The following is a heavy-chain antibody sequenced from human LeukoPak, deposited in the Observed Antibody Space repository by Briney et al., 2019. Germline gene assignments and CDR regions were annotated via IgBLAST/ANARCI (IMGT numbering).Heavy chain of an antibody. CDR1: GFTFSSYA. J-gene: IGHJ4*02. Sequence: GESLRLSCAASGFTFSSYAMSWVRPAPGKALEWVSMITSGGGSTYDADSVKGRFTISRDNSKNTLYLQMTSLRAEDTAVYYCTKDHPDCRGTSCLLFDSWGQGTLVTVSS. CDR2: ITSGGGST. D-gene: IGHD2-2*01. CDR3: TKDHPDCRGTSCLLFDS. V-gene: IGHV3-23*01.